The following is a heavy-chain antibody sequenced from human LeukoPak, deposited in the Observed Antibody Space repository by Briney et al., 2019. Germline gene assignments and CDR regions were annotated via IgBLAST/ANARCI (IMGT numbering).Heavy chain of an antibody. D-gene: IGHD1-26*01. CDR1: GFTFSSYA. V-gene: IGHV3-23*01. CDR2: ITGSGGAT. CDR3: VRVRGSYPNNNFDY. J-gene: IGHJ4*02. Sequence: PGGSLRLSCAASGFTFSSYAMSWVRQAPGKGLEWVSTITGSGGATYYADSVKGRFTISRDNSKNTLYLQMNSLRVEDTAVHYCVRVRGSYPNNNFDYWGQGTLVTVSS.